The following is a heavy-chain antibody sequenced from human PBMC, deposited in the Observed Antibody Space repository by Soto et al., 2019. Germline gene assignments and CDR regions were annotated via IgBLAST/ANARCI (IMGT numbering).Heavy chain of an antibody. Sequence: LSXTCALSGSVITKGYHRGCIRQPPWKELEWIGTISHSGDTYYNPSLKSRVTISIDTAKNHFSLILSSVTAADTATYYCTRIYCTTNSCFINGMDVWGQGTTVTVSS. J-gene: IGHJ6*02. CDR3: TRIYCTTNSCFINGMDV. CDR1: GSVITKGYH. V-gene: IGHV4-38-2*01. CDR2: ISHSGDT. D-gene: IGHD2-2*01.